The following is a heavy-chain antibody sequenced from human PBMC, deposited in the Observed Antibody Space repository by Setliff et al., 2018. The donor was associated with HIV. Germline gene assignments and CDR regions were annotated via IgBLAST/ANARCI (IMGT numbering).Heavy chain of an antibody. CDR3: ATLHSSGWPYYSDY. CDR2: VYYSGST. V-gene: IGHV4-31*03. J-gene: IGHJ4*02. D-gene: IGHD6-19*01. Sequence: PSETLSLTCTVSGDSISSVGYYWSWIRQHPGKGLEWIGYVYYSGSTYYNPSLKSRITISLDTSKNQFSLKLSSVTAADTAVYYCATLHSSGWPYYSDYWGQGILVTVSS. CDR1: GDSISSVGYY.